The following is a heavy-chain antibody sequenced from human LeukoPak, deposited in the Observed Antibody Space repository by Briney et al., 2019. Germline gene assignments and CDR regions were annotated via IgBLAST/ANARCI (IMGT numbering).Heavy chain of an antibody. CDR3: ARSTVTTEGDFDY. V-gene: IGHV1-8*02. Sequence: ASVKVSCKASGGTFSSYAINWVRQATGQGLEWMGWMNPNSGNTGYAQKFQGRVTMTRNTSISTAYMELSSLRSEDTAVYYCARSTVTTEGDFDYWGQGTLVTVSS. CDR1: GGTFSSYA. D-gene: IGHD4-17*01. CDR2: MNPNSGNT. J-gene: IGHJ4*02.